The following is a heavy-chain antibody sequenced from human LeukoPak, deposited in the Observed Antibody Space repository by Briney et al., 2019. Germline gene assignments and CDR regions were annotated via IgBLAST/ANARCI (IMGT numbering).Heavy chain of an antibody. CDR2: ISSSSSTI. CDR3: TRVHGGYPFDY. V-gene: IGHV3-48*01. J-gene: IGHJ4*02. D-gene: IGHD2-15*01. Sequence: PGKSLRLSCAASGFTFSSYGIHWVRQAPGKGLEWVSYISSSSSTIYYADSVKGRFTISRDNAKNSLNLQMNSLRAEDTAVYYCTRVHGGYPFDYWGQGTLVTVSS. CDR1: GFTFSSYG.